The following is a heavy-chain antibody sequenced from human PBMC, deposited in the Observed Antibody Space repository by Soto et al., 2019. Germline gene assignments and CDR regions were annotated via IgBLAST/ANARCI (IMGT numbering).Heavy chain of an antibody. J-gene: IGHJ4*02. CDR1: GFTFTSYG. CDR3: ARDVGLDSDDFFAY. Sequence: VQLFASGGGSARPGGSLRLSCTASGFTFTSYGMGWVRQAPGKGLQWVSTIRGDGGQTHYTDSVKGRFSISRDNSKNTVYLQMDSLRAEDTAIDFWARDVGLDSDDFFAYWGQGTQVTFSA. V-gene: IGHV3-23*01. D-gene: IGHD3-9*01. CDR2: IRGDGGQT.